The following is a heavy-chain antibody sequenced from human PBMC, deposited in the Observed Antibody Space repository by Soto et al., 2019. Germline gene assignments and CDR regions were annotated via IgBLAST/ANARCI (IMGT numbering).Heavy chain of an antibody. Sequence: QVQLVESGGGVVQPGTSLRLSCAASKFAFSGYAMHWVRQAPGKGLEWVAVIWYDGSNKYYADSVKGRFTISRDNSRNTLFLQMDSLRAEDTAVYYCARDGTTRAFDYWCQGALVTVSS. CDR1: KFAFSGYA. J-gene: IGHJ4*02. CDR2: IWYDGSNK. CDR3: ARDGTTRAFDY. V-gene: IGHV3-33*01. D-gene: IGHD1-1*01.